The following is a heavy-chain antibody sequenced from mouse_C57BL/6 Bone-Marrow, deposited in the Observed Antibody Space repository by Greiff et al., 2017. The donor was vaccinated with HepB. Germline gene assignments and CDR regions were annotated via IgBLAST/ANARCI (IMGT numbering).Heavy chain of an antibody. CDR3: ARSLYGNYAMDY. D-gene: IGHD1-1*01. V-gene: IGHV1-39*01. CDR2: INPNYGTT. CDR1: GYSFTDYN. Sequence: VHVKQSGPELVKPGASVKISCKASGYSFTDYNMNWVKQSNGKSLEWIGVINPNYGTTSYNQKFKGKATLTVDQSSSTAYMQLNSLTSEDSAVYYCARSLYGNYAMDYWGQGTSVTVSS. J-gene: IGHJ4*01.